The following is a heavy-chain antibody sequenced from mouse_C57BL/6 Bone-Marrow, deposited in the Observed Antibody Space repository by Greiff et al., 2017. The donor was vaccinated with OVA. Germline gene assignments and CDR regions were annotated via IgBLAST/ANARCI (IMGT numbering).Heavy chain of an antibody. V-gene: IGHV1-81*01. Sequence: QVQLKESGAELARPGASVKLSCKASGYTFTSYGISWVKQRTGQGLEWIGEIYPRSGNTYYNEKFKGKATLTADKSSSTAYMELRSLTSEDSAVYFCAREEITTVVADFDYWGQGTTLTVSS. CDR1: GYTFTSYG. CDR2: IYPRSGNT. D-gene: IGHD1-1*01. J-gene: IGHJ2*01. CDR3: AREEITTVVADFDY.